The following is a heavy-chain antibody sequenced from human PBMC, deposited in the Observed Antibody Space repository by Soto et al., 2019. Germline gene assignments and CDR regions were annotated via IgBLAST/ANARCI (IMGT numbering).Heavy chain of an antibody. Sequence: QVQLVQSGAEVKKPGASVKVSCKASGYTFTSYAMHWVRQAPGKRLEWMGWINAGNGNTKYSQKFQGRVTITRDTSASTAYMELSSLRSEDTAVYYCARPHFSSSYYFDYWGQGTLVTVSS. D-gene: IGHD6-13*01. CDR1: GYTFTSYA. J-gene: IGHJ4*02. CDR2: INAGNGNT. CDR3: ARPHFSSSYYFDY. V-gene: IGHV1-3*01.